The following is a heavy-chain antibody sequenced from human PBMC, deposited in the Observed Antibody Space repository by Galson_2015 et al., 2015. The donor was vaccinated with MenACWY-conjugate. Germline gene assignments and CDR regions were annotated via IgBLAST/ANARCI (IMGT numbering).Heavy chain of an antibody. V-gene: IGHV4-39*01. CDR3: ARGATYDPLTGYFAGWFDP. Sequence: ETLSLTCTVSGGSITSSSDYWGGFRQPPGKGREWFGSINYSGTPYYTPSLKSRVAISMDTSKNQFSLKLNSVTAADTAVYYCARGATYDPLTGYFAGWFDPWGQGTLVTVSS. D-gene: IGHD3-9*01. J-gene: IGHJ5*02. CDR1: GGSITSSSDY. CDR2: INYSGTP.